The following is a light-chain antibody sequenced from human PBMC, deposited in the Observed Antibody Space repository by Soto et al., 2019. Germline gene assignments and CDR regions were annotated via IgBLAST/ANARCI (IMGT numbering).Light chain of an antibody. CDR1: QGISSY. V-gene: IGKV1-9*01. CDR2: AAS. CDR3: QQLNSYPLT. Sequence: IELTQSPSSLSASVGDRVTITCRASQGISSYLAWYQQKQGEAPKLLSYAASTLQSGVPSRLRGSGSGTDFTITISSMQTEDFATYYCQQLNSYPLTFGGGTKVDIK. J-gene: IGKJ4*01.